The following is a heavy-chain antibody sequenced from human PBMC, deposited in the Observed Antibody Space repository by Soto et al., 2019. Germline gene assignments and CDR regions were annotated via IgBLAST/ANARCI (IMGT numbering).Heavy chain of an antibody. CDR3: AKSVPHSSYCSSTSCYFIDGNYYYGMDV. D-gene: IGHD2-2*01. J-gene: IGHJ6*02. CDR2: ISGSGGST. V-gene: IGHV3-23*01. Sequence: PGGSLRLSCAASGFTFSSYAMSWVRQAPGKGLEWVSAISGSGGSTYYADSVKGRFTISRDNSKNTLYLQMNSLRAEDTAVYYCAKSVPHSSYCSSTSCYFIDGNYYYGMDVWGQGTTVTVSS. CDR1: GFTFSSYA.